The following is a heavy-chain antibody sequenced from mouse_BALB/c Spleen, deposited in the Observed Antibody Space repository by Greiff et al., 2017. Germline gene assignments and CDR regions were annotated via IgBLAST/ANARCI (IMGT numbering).Heavy chain of an antibody. Sequence: EVKLQESGAELVKPGASVKLSCTASGFNIKDTYMHWVKQRPEQGLEWIGRIDPANGNTKYDPKFQGKATITADTSSNTAYLQLSSLTSEDTAVYYCARGGGNYVGVMDYWGQGTSVTVSS. D-gene: IGHD2-1*01. J-gene: IGHJ4*01. CDR1: GFNIKDTY. CDR3: ARGGGNYVGVMDY. V-gene: IGHV14-3*02. CDR2: IDPANGNT.